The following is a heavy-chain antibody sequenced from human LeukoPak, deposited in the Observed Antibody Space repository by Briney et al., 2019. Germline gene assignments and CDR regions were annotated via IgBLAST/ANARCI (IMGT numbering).Heavy chain of an antibody. CDR1: GGSISSSSYY. V-gene: IGHV4-39*01. CDR3: ASWGYSSGFGIYYYYYYMDV. CDR2: IYYSGST. J-gene: IGHJ6*03. Sequence: SETLSLTCTVSGGSISSSSYYWGWIRRPPGKGLEWIGSIYYSGSTYYNPSLKSRVTISVDTSKNQFSLKLSSVTAADTAVYYCASWGYSSGFGIYYYYYYMDVWGKGTTVTISS. D-gene: IGHD6-25*01.